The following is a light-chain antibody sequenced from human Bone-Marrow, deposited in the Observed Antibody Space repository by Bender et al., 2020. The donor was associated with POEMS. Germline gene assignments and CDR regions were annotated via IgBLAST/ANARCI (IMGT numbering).Light chain of an antibody. V-gene: IGLV2-23*01. Sequence: QSALTQPASVSGSPGQSITISCTGTSSDIGTYNLVSWYQHHPGKAPKLMIYEDFKRPSGVPDRFSGSKSGDTASLTISGLQAEDEADYYCCSYAGSYKYVFGTGTMVTVL. J-gene: IGLJ1*01. CDR1: SSDIGTYNL. CDR3: CSYAGSYKYV. CDR2: EDF.